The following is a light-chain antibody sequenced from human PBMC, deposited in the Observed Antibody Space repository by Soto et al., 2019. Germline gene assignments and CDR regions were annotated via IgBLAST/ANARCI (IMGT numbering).Light chain of an antibody. J-gene: IGLJ1*01. V-gene: IGLV2-11*01. CDR2: EVS. Sequence: QSVRTQPASVSGSPGQSITISCTGTSSDVGGYNYVSWYQQHPGKAPKLMIYEVSKRPSGVPDRFSGSKSGNTASLTISGLQAEDEADYYCCSYAGGYTHYVFATGTKVTVL. CDR1: SSDVGGYNY. CDR3: CSYAGGYTHYV.